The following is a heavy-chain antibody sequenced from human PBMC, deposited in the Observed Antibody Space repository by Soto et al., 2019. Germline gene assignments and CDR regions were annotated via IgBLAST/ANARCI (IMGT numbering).Heavy chain of an antibody. CDR1: GFNFNIHA. Sequence: LRLSCAAPGFNFNIHALHWIRQAPGEGLEWVAVMSPGGNSQYYADSVKGRFTISRDTSKSTLYLQMTSLRPEDTAVYYCASGAAFYYDTSRYWGQGTLVTVSS. CDR2: MSPGGNSQ. J-gene: IGHJ4*02. CDR3: ASGAAFYYDTSRY. D-gene: IGHD3-22*01. V-gene: IGHV3-30-3*01.